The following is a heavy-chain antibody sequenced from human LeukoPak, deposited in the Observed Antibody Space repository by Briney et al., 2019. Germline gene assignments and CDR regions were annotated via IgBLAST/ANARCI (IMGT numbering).Heavy chain of an antibody. D-gene: IGHD2-2*01. J-gene: IGHJ6*02. CDR3: ARAVPPGYAVSYYYYGMDV. CDR1: GFTFSGHA. CDR2: ISYDGSIK. V-gene: IGHV3-30*01. Sequence: GGSLRLSCAASGFTFSGHAIHWVRQAPGKGLEWVAVISYDGSIKYHADSVKGRFTISRDNSKNTVSLHMNSLRAEDTAVFYCARAVPPGYAVSYYYYGMDVWGQGTTVTVSS.